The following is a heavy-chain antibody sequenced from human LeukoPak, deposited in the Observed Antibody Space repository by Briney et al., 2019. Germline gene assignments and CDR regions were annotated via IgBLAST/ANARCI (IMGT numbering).Heavy chain of an antibody. Sequence: SETLSLTCTVSGGSISSYYWSWIRQPPGKGLEWIGYIYYSGSTNYNPSLKSRVTISVDTSKNQFSLKLSSVTAADTAVYYCARDFRGDALQLGPHFDYWGQGTLVTVSS. J-gene: IGHJ4*02. CDR2: IYYSGST. CDR1: GGSISSYY. V-gene: IGHV4-59*12. CDR3: ARDFRGDALQLGPHFDY. D-gene: IGHD5-18*01.